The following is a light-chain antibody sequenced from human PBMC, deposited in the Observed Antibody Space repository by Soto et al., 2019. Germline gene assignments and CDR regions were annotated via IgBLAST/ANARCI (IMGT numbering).Light chain of an antibody. CDR1: QGISNH. CDR3: QQYNSYPIT. Sequence: DIQMTQSPSSLSASVGDRVPITCRASQGISNHLAWFQQKPGKAPESLIFAASSLQSGVPSRFSGSGSGTDFTLTISSLQPEDFATYYCQQYNSYPITFGQGTRLEIK. J-gene: IGKJ5*01. CDR2: AAS. V-gene: IGKV1-16*01.